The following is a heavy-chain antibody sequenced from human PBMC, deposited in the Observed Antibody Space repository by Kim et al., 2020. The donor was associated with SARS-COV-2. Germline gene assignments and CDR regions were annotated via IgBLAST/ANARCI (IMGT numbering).Heavy chain of an antibody. CDR2: ISNNGANT. Sequence: GGSLRLSCSASGFTFTTYAMHWVRQAPGKGLQYVSGISNNGANTYYADSVKGRFTISRDNSKNILYLQMSSLGLVDTAMYYCAKEMRTGWYNFDYWGQGTLVSVSS. CDR1: GFTFTTYA. V-gene: IGHV3-64D*08. CDR3: AKEMRTGWYNFDY. D-gene: IGHD6-19*01. J-gene: IGHJ4*02.